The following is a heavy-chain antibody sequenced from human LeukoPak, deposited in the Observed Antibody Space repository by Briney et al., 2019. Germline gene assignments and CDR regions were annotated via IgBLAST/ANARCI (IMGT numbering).Heavy chain of an antibody. Sequence: GGSLRISCKGSGYLFTSYWISWGRQMPGKGLEWMGRIDPSDSYTNYSPSFQGHVTISADKSISTAYLQWSSLKASDTAMYYCARRVGTSSPGGYYGMDVWGKGTTVTVSS. D-gene: IGHD2-2*01. CDR3: ARRVGTSSPGGYYGMDV. CDR1: GYLFTSYW. CDR2: IDPSDSYT. J-gene: IGHJ6*04. V-gene: IGHV5-10-1*01.